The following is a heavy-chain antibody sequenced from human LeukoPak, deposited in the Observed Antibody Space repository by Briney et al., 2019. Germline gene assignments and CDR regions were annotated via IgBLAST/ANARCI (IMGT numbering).Heavy chain of an antibody. V-gene: IGHV4-39*07. CDR1: GGSISSSSYY. D-gene: IGHD3-10*01. CDR3: ARPHYGSGSYSRDY. CDR2: IYYSGST. Sequence: SETLSLTCTVSGGSISSSSYYWGWSRQPPGKGLEWIGSIYYSGSTYYNPSLKSRVTISVDTSKNQFSLKLSSVTAADTAVYYCARPHYGSGSYSRDYWGQGTLVTVSS. J-gene: IGHJ4*02.